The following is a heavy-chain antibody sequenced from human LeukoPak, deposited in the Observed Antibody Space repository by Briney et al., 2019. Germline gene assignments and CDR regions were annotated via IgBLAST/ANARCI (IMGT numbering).Heavy chain of an antibody. V-gene: IGHV3-30*02. Sequence: SVKCRFTISRDNSKTTLYLQMNGLRAEDTAVYYCAKDLPAAYFDYWGQGTLVTVSS. CDR3: AKDLPAAYFDY. D-gene: IGHD2-2*01. J-gene: IGHJ4*02.